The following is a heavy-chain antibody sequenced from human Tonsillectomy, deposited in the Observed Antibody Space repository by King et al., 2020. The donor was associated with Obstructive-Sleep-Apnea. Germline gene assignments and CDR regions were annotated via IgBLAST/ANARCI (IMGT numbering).Heavy chain of an antibody. D-gene: IGHD6-25*01. Sequence: QLQESGPGLVKPSETLSLTCTVSGGSISSYYWSWIRQPPGKGLEWIGYIYYSGSTNYNPSLKSRVTISVDTSKNQFSLKLSSVTAADTAVYYCARGELRWYSSVFGLDPWGQGTLVTVSS. CDR2: IYYSGST. J-gene: IGHJ5*02. CDR3: ARGELRWYSSVFGLDP. CDR1: GGSISSYY. V-gene: IGHV4-59*01.